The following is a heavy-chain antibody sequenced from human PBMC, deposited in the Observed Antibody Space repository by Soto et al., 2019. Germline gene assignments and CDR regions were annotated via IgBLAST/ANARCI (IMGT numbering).Heavy chain of an antibody. Sequence: QVQLVQSGAEVKKPGXSXXVXXXASGGTFXXXXXXWXRQAPGQGLEWMGRIIPILGIANYAQKFQGRVTITADKSTSTAYMELSSLRSEDTAVYYCAXXTDGSGSXYYGMDVWGQGTTVTVSS. CDR1: GGTFXXXX. CDR3: AXXTDGSGSXYYGMDV. J-gene: IGHJ6*02. CDR2: IIPILGIA. V-gene: IGHV1-69*02. D-gene: IGHD3-10*01.